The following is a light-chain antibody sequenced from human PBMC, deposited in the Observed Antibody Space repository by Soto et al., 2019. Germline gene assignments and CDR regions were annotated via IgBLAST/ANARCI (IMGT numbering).Light chain of an antibody. CDR2: DDS. J-gene: IGLJ1*01. CDR1: SSDVGGYND. CDR3: SSYTSSTFYV. V-gene: IGLV2-14*01. Sequence: QSALTQPASVSGSPGQSITISCTGTSSDVGGYNDVSWYQQHPGKAPKLMIYDDSNRPSGVSNRFSGSKSGNTASLTISGLEAEDEADYYCSSYTSSTFYVFGTGTKLTVL.